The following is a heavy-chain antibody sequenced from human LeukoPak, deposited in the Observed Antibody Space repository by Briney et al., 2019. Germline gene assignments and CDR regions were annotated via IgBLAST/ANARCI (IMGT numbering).Heavy chain of an antibody. V-gene: IGHV3-7*01. CDR3: AREDDWNYEDY. Sequence: PGGSLRLSCAASGFTFSSYWMSWVRQAPGKGLEWVANIKPDGSEKYYVDSVKGRFTISRDNAKNSLYLQMNSLRAEDTAIYYCAREDDWNYEDYWGQGTLVTVSS. J-gene: IGHJ4*02. CDR2: IKPDGSEK. D-gene: IGHD1-7*01. CDR1: GFTFSSYW.